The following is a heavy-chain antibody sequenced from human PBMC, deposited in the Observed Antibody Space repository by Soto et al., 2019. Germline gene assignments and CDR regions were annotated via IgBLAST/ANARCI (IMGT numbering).Heavy chain of an antibody. Sequence: GGSLRLSCAASGFTFGGSAMHWVRQASGKGLEWVSYISSSGSTISYADSVKGRFTISRDNAKDSLYLQMKSLRAEDTAVYYCARVPTYYSPYYSYAMDVWGQGTTVTVSS. D-gene: IGHD3-10*01. J-gene: IGHJ6*02. CDR2: ISSSGSTI. CDR3: ARVPTYYSPYYSYAMDV. CDR1: GFTFGGSA. V-gene: IGHV3-48*03.